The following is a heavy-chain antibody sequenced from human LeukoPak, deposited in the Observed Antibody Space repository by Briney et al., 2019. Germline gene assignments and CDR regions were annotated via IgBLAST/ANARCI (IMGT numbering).Heavy chain of an antibody. J-gene: IGHJ6*04. D-gene: IGHD5-18*01. Sequence: PSETLSLTCAVYGTSFSGYYWSWIRQPPGKGLEWIGEIDHRGRAKYNPSLKSRVSTSIDTSKNQFSLYLSSVTAADTAVYYCARDVDTALMDVWGEGTTVIVSS. CDR2: IDHRGRA. V-gene: IGHV4-34*01. CDR1: GTSFSGYY. CDR3: ARDVDTALMDV.